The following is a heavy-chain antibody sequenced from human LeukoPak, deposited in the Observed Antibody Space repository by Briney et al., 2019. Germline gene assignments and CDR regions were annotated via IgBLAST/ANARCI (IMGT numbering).Heavy chain of an antibody. CDR3: ARAYYYDSSGYYYEPASHAFDI. V-gene: IGHV1-18*01. CDR1: GYTFTSYG. CDR2: ISAYNGNT. J-gene: IGHJ3*02. D-gene: IGHD3-22*01. Sequence: GASVKVSCKASGYTFTSYGISWVRQAPGQGLEWMGWISAYNGNTNYAQKLQGRVTMTTDTSTSTAYMELRSLRSDDTAVYYCARAYYYDSSGYYYEPASHAFDIWGQGTMVTVSS.